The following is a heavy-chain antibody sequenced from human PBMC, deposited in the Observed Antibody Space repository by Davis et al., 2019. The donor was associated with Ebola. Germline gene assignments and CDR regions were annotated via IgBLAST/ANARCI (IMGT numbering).Heavy chain of an antibody. V-gene: IGHV1-8*01. J-gene: IGHJ6*02. CDR2: MNPNSGNT. D-gene: IGHD1-26*01. CDR3: ARSSGSYYYYGMDV. CDR1: GYTFTSYD. Sequence: SVKVSCKASGYTFTSYDINWVRQATGQGLEWMGWMNPNSGNTGYAQKFQGRVTMTRNTSISTAYMELSSLRSEDTAVYYCARSSGSYYYYGMDVWGQGTTVTVSS.